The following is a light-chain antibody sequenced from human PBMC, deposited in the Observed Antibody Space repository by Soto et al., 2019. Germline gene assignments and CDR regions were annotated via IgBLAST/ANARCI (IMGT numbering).Light chain of an antibody. CDR3: QSYDSSLSGWDVV. CDR2: GNS. Sequence: QSVLTQPPSVSGAPGQRVTISCTGSSSNIGAGYDVHWYQQLPGTAPKLLIYGNSNRPSGVTDRFSGSKSGTSASLAITGLQAEDEADYYCQSYDSSLSGWDVVFGGGTKLTVL. V-gene: IGLV1-40*01. CDR1: SSNIGAGYD. J-gene: IGLJ2*01.